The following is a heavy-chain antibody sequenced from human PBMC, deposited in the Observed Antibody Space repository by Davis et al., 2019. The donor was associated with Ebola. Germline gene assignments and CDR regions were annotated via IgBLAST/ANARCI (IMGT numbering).Heavy chain of an antibody. J-gene: IGHJ4*02. D-gene: IGHD6-19*01. Sequence: SETLSLTCALYSGSFNGYYWNWIRQPPGKGLEWIGQINHSGSTNYNPSLKSRVTISVDTSRNQFSVKLRSVTAADTAVYYCARAPAVTDPTTFDSWGQGTLVTVSS. CDR3: ARAPAVTDPTTFDS. V-gene: IGHV4-34*01. CDR1: SGSFNGYY. CDR2: INHSGST.